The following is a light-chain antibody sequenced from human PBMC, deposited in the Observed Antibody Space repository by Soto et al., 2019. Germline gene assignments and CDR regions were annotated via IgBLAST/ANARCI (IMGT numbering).Light chain of an antibody. CDR2: SNN. Sequence: QSVLTQPPSASGTPGQRVTSSCSGGSSNIGSNTVNWYQQLPGTAPKLLIYSNNQRPSGVPDRFSGSKSGTSASLAISGLQPEDEADYYCAAWDYGLNVLYVFGTGTKVTV. CDR1: SSNIGSNT. J-gene: IGLJ1*01. CDR3: AAWDYGLNVLYV. V-gene: IGLV1-44*01.